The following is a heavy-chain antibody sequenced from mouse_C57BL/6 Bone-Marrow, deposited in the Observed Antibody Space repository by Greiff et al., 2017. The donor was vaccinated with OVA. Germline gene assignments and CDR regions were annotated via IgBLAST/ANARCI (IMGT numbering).Heavy chain of an antibody. J-gene: IGHJ3*01. CDR1: GFTFSDYY. D-gene: IGHD1-1*01. CDR3: ARHLTTGWFAY. CDR2: ISNGGGST. Sequence: EVKLMESGGGLVQPGGSLKLSCAASGFTFSDYYMYWVRQTPEKRLEWVAYISNGGGSTYYPDTVKGRFTISRDNAKNTLYLQMSRLKSEDTAMYYCARHLTTGWFAYWGQGTLVTVSA. V-gene: IGHV5-12*01.